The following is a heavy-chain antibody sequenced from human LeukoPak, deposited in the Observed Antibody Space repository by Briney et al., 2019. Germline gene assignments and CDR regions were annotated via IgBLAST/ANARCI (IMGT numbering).Heavy chain of an antibody. CDR2: IYYSGST. CDR3: AREVVDYYDSSGSGWFDP. Sequence: SETLSLTCTVSGGSISSHYWSWIRQPPGKGLEWIGYIYYSGSTNYNPSLKSRVTISVDTSKNQFSLKLSSETAADTAVYYCAREVVDYYDSSGSGWFDPWGQGTLVTVSS. CDR1: GGSISSHY. V-gene: IGHV4-59*11. J-gene: IGHJ5*02. D-gene: IGHD3-22*01.